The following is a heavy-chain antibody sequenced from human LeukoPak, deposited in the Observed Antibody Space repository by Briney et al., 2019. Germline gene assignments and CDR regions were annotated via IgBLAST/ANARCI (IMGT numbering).Heavy chain of an antibody. CDR3: ARMAAIGAMDV. J-gene: IGHJ6*02. CDR1: GASMSSYY. V-gene: IGHV4-59*08. Sequence: SETLSLTCTVSGASMSSYYWSWIRQPPGKGLEWIGYIYYSGNTNYNPSLKSRVTISIDTSKNQFSPKLTSVTAADTTVYYCARMAAIGAMDVWGQGTTVTVSS. CDR2: IYYSGNT. D-gene: IGHD5-24*01.